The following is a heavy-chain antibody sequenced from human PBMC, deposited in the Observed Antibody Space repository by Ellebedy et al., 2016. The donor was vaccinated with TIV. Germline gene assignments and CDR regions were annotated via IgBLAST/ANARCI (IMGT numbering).Heavy chain of an antibody. CDR3: ARDPVGVGPAFDV. V-gene: IGHV3-23*01. CDR2: ITESGCNT. CDR1: GLTFSSHA. Sequence: PGGSLRLSCAASGLTFSSHAMSRVRQAPGKGLEWVSSITESGCNTYYADSVKGRFTISRDNSKDTLYLQMNSLRAEDTTIYYCARDPVGVGPAFDVWGQGTMVTVSS. J-gene: IGHJ3*01. D-gene: IGHD4-23*01.